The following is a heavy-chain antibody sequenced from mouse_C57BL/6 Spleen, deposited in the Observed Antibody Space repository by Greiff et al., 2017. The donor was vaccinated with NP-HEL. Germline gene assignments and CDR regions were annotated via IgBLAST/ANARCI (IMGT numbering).Heavy chain of an antibody. J-gene: IGHJ3*01. CDR2: ILPGSGST. CDR3: ASWGYGVRRERFAY. D-gene: IGHD2-14*01. Sequence: QVQLKQSGAELMKPGASVNLSCKATGYTFTGYWIEWVKQRPGHGLEWIGEILPGSGSTNYNEKFKGKATFTADTSSSTAYMQLSSLTTEDSAIYYCASWGYGVRRERFAYWGQGTLVTVAA. V-gene: IGHV1-9*01. CDR1: GYTFTGYW.